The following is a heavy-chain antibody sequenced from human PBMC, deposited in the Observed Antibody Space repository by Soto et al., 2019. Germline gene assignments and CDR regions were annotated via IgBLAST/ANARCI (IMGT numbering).Heavy chain of an antibody. CDR1: GASMTTGDYS. CDR3: ARDTITPGYFDS. V-gene: IGHV4-30-4*01. J-gene: IGHJ4*02. D-gene: IGHD4-4*01. CDR2: TYYSGSP. Sequence: PSETLSLTCTVSGASMTTGDYSWSWIRQPPGKGLEWIGYTYYSGSPYYSPSLKSRATISVDTSRNKFSLKLTSVTAADTAVYYCARDTITPGYFDSWGPATLVTVSS.